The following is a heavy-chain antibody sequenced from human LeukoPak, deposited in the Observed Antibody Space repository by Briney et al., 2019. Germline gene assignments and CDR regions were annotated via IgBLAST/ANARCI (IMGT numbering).Heavy chain of an antibody. Sequence: GGSLRLSCAASGFTFNIYGINWVRQAPGKGLEWISYIGHMSRDIYYADSVRGRFTVSRDNAKNSLFLQMNSLRVQDTAVYFCARARRATGPDYWGQGTLVTVSS. D-gene: IGHD4-11*01. CDR3: ARARRATGPDY. CDR1: GFTFNIYG. V-gene: IGHV3-21*05. CDR2: IGHMSRDI. J-gene: IGHJ4*02.